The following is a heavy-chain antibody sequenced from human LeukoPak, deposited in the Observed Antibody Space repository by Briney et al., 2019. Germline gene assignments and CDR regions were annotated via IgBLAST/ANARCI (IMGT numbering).Heavy chain of an antibody. CDR2: INHSGST. CDR3: ARQPLETPFDY. D-gene: IGHD6-13*01. CDR1: GGSFSGYY. Sequence: KPSETLSLTRAVYGGSFSGYYWSWIRQPPGKGLEWIGEINHSGSTNYNPSLKSRVTISVDTSKNQFSLKLSSVTAADTVVYYCARQPLETPFDYWGQGTLVTVSS. J-gene: IGHJ4*02. V-gene: IGHV4-34*01.